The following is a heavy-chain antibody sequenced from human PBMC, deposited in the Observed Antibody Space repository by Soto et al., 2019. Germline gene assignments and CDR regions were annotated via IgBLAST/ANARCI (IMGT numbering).Heavy chain of an antibody. D-gene: IGHD6-19*01. Sequence: SETLSLTCAVSGGSISSGGYSWSWIRQPPGKGLEWIGYIYHSGSTYYNPSLKSRVTISVDRSKNQFSLKLSSVTAADTAVYYCARGASGGSGWNYYYYYGMDVWGQGTTVTVSS. J-gene: IGHJ6*02. CDR1: GGSISSGGYS. CDR2: IYHSGST. V-gene: IGHV4-30-2*01. CDR3: ARGASGGSGWNYYYYYGMDV.